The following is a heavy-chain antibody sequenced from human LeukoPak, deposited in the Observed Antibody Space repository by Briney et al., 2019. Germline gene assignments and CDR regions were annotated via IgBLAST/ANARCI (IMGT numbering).Heavy chain of an antibody. CDR2: IYSGGST. CDR1: GFTVSSNY. D-gene: IGHD3-3*01. CDR3: ARARGRFLEWLSEYYFDY. Sequence: PGGSLRLSCAASGFTVSSNYMSWVRQAPGKGLEWVSVIYSGGSTYYADSVRGRFTISRDNSKNTLYLQMNSPRAEDTAVYYCARARGRFLEWLSEYYFDYWGQGTLVTVSS. V-gene: IGHV3-53*01. J-gene: IGHJ4*02.